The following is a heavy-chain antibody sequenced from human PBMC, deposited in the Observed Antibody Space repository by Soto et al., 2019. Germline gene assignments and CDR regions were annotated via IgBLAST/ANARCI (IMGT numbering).Heavy chain of an antibody. CDR3: ARVLWDINSSWLLYFDY. CDR2: ISSSSSTI. J-gene: IGHJ4*02. CDR1: GFTFSSYS. D-gene: IGHD2-21*01. Sequence: PGGSLRLSCAASGFTFSSYSMNWVRQAPGKGLEWVSYISSSSSTIYYADSVKGRFTISRDNAKNSLYLQMNSLRDEDTAVYYCARVLWDINSSWLLYFDYWGQGTLVTVAS. V-gene: IGHV3-48*02.